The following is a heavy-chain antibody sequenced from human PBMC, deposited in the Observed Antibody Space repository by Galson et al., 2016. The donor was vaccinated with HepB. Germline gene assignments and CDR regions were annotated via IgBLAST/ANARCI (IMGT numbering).Heavy chain of an antibody. V-gene: IGHV4-59*01. Sequence: TLSLTCTVSDDSISSYYWSWIRQSPGKGLEWIAYIYYSGSTNYNPSLKSRVTISIDTSKNQFSLKVSSVTAADTAVYYCARKGLRSWYFDLWGRGTLVTVSS. CDR2: IYYSGST. CDR3: ARKGLRSWYFDL. CDR1: DDSISSYY. D-gene: IGHD3-16*01. J-gene: IGHJ2*01.